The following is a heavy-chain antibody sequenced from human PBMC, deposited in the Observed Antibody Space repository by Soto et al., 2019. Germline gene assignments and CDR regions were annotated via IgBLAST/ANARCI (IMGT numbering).Heavy chain of an antibody. Sequence: EVQLVESGGGLVQPGGSLRLSCAASGFTFSSYSMNWVRQAPGKGLEWVSYISSSSSTIYYADSVKGRFTISRDNAKKSRYLQASRPIAVGTAVYNSASASSSWKWGLGLDFWGQGTLVTVAS. CDR2: ISSSSSTI. J-gene: IGHJ4*02. CDR3: ASASSSWKWGLGLDF. V-gene: IGHV3-48*01. D-gene: IGHD6-13*01. CDR1: GFTFSSYS.